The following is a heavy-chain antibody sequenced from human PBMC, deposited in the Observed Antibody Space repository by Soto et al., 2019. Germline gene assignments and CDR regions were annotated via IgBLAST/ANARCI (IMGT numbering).Heavy chain of an antibody. Sequence: GGSLRPACAAPGFTFSSYAMHWVRQAQGKGLEWVAVISYDGSNKYYADSVKGRFTISRDKSKNTLYLQMNSLIAEDTAVYYCARVNVAVAAHPFDYWGQGTLVTVSS. D-gene: IGHD6-19*01. CDR3: ARVNVAVAAHPFDY. J-gene: IGHJ4*02. CDR2: ISYDGSNK. CDR1: GFTFSSYA. V-gene: IGHV3-30-3*01.